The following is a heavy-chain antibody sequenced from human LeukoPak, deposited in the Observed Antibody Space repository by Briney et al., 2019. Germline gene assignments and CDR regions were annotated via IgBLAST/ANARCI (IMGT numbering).Heavy chain of an antibody. CDR2: ISYDGSNK. J-gene: IGHJ5*02. Sequence: GGSLRLPCAASGFTFSSYAMHWVRQAPGKGLEWVAVISYDGSNKYYADSVKGRFTISRDNSKNTLYLQMNSLRAEDTAVYYCARAWGNWFDPWGQGTLVTVSS. CDR1: GFTFSSYA. CDR3: ARAWGNWFDP. D-gene: IGHD3-16*01. V-gene: IGHV3-30-3*01.